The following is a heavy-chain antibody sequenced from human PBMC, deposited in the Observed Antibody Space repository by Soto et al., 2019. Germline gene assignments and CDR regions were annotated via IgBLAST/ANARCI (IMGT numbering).Heavy chain of an antibody. CDR1: GYRFTGYY. V-gene: IGHV1-2*02. CDR3: AIVGAGDGGWFDP. D-gene: IGHD3-16*01. Sequence: QAQLVQSGAEVKKPGASVKVSCKASGYRFTGYYTHWVRQAPGQGLEWMGWINPNSGATDNGHKFQGRVTMTRDTSISTAYMEVSSLTSDDTAVDYCAIVGAGDGGWFDPWCQGTLVTVSS. J-gene: IGHJ5*02. CDR2: INPNSGAT.